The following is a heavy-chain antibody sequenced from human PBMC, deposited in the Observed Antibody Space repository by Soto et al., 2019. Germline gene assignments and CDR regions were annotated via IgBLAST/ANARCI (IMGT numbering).Heavy chain of an antibody. V-gene: IGHV3-30*18. CDR3: AKGGRHWLVTSDFNY. CDR1: GFTFSDYA. J-gene: IGHJ4*02. CDR2: VSHDGRIT. D-gene: IGHD6-19*01. Sequence: VQLVESGGGVVQPGRSLRLSCAASGFTFSDYAMHWVRPAPGKGLGWVAVVSHDGRITHYADSVKGLFTISRDSSKNTGSLEMTSLRAEDTAVYYFAKGGRHWLVTSDFNYWGQGALVTVSS.